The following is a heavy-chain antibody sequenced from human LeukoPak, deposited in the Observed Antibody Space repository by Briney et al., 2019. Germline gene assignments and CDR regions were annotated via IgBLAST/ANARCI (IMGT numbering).Heavy chain of an antibody. Sequence: PSETLSLTCTVSGGSISSYYWGWIRQPPGKGLEWIGYIYYSGSTNYNPSLKSRVTISVDTSKNQFSLKLSSVTAADTAVYYCARGPEVPVVITIGWFDPWGQGTLVTVSS. CDR3: ARGPEVPVVITIGWFDP. J-gene: IGHJ5*02. CDR2: IYYSGST. D-gene: IGHD3-22*01. CDR1: GGSISSYY. V-gene: IGHV4-59*01.